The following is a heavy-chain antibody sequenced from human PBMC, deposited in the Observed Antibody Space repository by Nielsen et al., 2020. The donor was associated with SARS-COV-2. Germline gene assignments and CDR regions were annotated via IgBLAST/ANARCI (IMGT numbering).Heavy chain of an antibody. J-gene: IGHJ2*01. CDR2: ISSSSSYT. D-gene: IGHD6-13*01. CDR1: GFTFSSYS. CDR3: ARDEGIAAAGTWYFDL. Sequence: GESLKISCAASGFTFSSYSMSWIRQAPGKGLEWVSYISSSSSYTNYADSVKGRFTISRDNAKNSLYLQMNSLRAEDTAVYYCARDEGIAAAGTWYFDLWGRGTLVTVSS. V-gene: IGHV3-11*05.